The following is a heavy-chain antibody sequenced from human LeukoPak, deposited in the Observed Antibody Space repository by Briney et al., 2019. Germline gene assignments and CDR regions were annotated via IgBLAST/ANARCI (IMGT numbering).Heavy chain of an antibody. CDR3: VLSRGLNSKPDY. Sequence: SETLSLTYAVSGGSIKSNNWWSWVRQPPGKGLEWIGEIYHSGSTNYNPSLKSRVTISLDTPKNQFSLKLTSVTAADTAVYYCVLSRGLNSKPDYWGQGILVTVSS. D-gene: IGHD2/OR15-2a*01. J-gene: IGHJ4*02. V-gene: IGHV4-4*02. CDR1: GGSIKSNNW. CDR2: IYHSGST.